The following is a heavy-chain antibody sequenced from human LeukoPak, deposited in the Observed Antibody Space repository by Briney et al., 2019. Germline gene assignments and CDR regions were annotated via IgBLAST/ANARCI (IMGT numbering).Heavy chain of an antibody. CDR2: INQDGSEK. CDR3: ARESTAGYNSSWYGFRN. J-gene: IGHJ1*01. Sequence: GGSLRLSCAASGFTFSGYWMSWVRQAPGKGLEWVANINQDGSEKYYVDSVKGRFTISRDNAKNSLFLQMGSLRVEDTAVYYCARESTAGYNSSWYGFRNWGKGTLVSVSS. CDR1: GFTFSGYW. V-gene: IGHV3-7*01. D-gene: IGHD6-13*01.